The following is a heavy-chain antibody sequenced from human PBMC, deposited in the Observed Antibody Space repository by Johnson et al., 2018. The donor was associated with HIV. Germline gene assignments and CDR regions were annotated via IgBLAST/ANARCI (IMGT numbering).Heavy chain of an antibody. CDR2: ISYDGSNI. Sequence: QMQLVESGGGVVQPGRSLRLSFAASGFTFSSYTMHWVRHAPGKGLEWVAVISYDGSNILYADSVKGRFTISRDNSKNTLYLQMNSRRAEDTAVDYCARARLLWFRELCPHDAFDIWGQGTKVTVSS. J-gene: IGHJ3*02. CDR3: ARARLLWFRELCPHDAFDI. V-gene: IGHV3-30-3*01. CDR1: GFTFSSYT. D-gene: IGHD3-10*01.